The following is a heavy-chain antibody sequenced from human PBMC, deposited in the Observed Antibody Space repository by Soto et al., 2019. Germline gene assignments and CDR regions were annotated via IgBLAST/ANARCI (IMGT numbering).Heavy chain of an antibody. Sequence: EVQLLESGGGLVQPGGSLRLSCAASGFTFTSYAMSWLRQAPGKGLEWVSAMSGSGGRTNYADSVKGRFTISRDSSKHTLYLEMNSVKAEDTALYYCAKGRYSRGWGGGFAYWSQGNLVTVSS. CDR2: MSGSGGRT. CDR3: AKGRYSRGWGGGFAY. D-gene: IGHD6-19*01. CDR1: GFTFTSYA. V-gene: IGHV3-23*01. J-gene: IGHJ4*02.